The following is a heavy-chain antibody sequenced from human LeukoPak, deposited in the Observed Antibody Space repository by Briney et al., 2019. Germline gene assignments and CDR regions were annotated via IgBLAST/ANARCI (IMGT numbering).Heavy chain of an antibody. CDR2: INPSGGST. CDR1: GYTFTSYY. CDR3: ARSRALVRGVMGYYGMDV. Sequence: ASVKVSCKASGYTFTSYYMHWVRQAPGQGLEWMGIINPSGGSTSYAQKFQGRVTMTRDTSMSTVYMELSSLRSEDTAVYYCARSRALVRGVMGYYGMDVWGKGTTVTVSS. J-gene: IGHJ6*04. D-gene: IGHD3-10*01. V-gene: IGHV1-46*01.